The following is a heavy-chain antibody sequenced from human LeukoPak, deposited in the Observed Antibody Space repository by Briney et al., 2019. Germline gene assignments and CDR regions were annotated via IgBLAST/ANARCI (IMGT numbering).Heavy chain of an antibody. J-gene: IGHJ4*02. D-gene: IGHD1-14*01. CDR3: AREDITGFDY. CDR2: ISSSGSTI. V-gene: IGHV3-48*03. CDR1: GFTFSSYE. Sequence: PGGSLRLSCAASGFTFSSYEMNWVRQAPGKGLEWVSYISSSGSTIYYTDSVKGRFTIYRDNAKNSLYLQMNSLRAEDTAVYYCAREDITGFDYWGQGTLVTVSS.